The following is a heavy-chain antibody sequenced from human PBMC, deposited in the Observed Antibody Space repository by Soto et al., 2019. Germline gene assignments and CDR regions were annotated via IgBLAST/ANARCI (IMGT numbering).Heavy chain of an antibody. CDR2: ISYDGSNK. Sequence: ESGGGVVQPGRSLRLSCAASGFTFSSYGMHWVRQAPGKGLEWVAVISYDGSNKYYADSVKGRFTISRDNSKNTLYLQMNSLRAEDTAVYYCAKVGGSYPYYFDYWGQGTLVTVSS. V-gene: IGHV3-30*18. CDR3: AKVGGSYPYYFDY. CDR1: GFTFSSYG. D-gene: IGHD1-26*01. J-gene: IGHJ4*02.